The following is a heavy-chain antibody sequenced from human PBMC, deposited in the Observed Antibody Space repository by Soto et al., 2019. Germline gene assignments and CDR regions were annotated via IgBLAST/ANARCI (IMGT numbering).Heavy chain of an antibody. CDR2: IDPSGGIT. V-gene: IGHV1-46*03. J-gene: IGHJ3*02. Sequence: ASVKVSCKASGYSFTNFHIHWVRQAPGQGLEWMGMIDPSGGITRDAQRLQGRITMTRDASTSTVYMELRSLRSEDTAVYYCAKAIVGDQDAFDIWGQGTMATVSS. D-gene: IGHD1-26*01. CDR3: AKAIVGDQDAFDI. CDR1: GYSFTNFH.